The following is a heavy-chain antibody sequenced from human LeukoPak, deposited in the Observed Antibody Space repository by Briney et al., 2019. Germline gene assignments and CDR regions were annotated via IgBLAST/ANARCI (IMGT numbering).Heavy chain of an antibody. J-gene: IGHJ5*02. V-gene: IGHV4-59*01. CDR3: ARTTAGIAAAGTFDP. Sequence: MPSETLPLTCTVSGGSISSYYWSWIRQPPGKGLEWIGYIYYSGSTNYNPSLKSRVTISVDTSKNQFSLKLSSVTAADTAVYYCARTTAGIAAAGTFDPWGQGTLVTVSS. CDR2: IYYSGST. D-gene: IGHD6-13*01. CDR1: GGSISSYY.